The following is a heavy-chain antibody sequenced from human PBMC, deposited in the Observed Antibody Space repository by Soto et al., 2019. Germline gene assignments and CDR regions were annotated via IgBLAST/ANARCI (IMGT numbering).Heavy chain of an antibody. CDR1: GGSISSGDYY. Sequence: SETLSLTCTVSGGSISSGDYYWSWIRQPPGKGLEWIGYIHYRGSTFYNPSLRSRVDISVDTSKNKVSLKLTSVTAADTAVYYCAREVRVDTAHTPTKYYYYYSGMDVWGQGTTVTISS. J-gene: IGHJ6*02. CDR2: IHYRGST. CDR3: AREVRVDTAHTPTKYYYYYSGMDV. V-gene: IGHV4-30-4*01. D-gene: IGHD5-18*01.